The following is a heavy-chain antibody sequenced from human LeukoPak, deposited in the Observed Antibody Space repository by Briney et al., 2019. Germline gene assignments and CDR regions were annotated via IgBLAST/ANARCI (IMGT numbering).Heavy chain of an antibody. CDR2: ISSSTGTI. CDR3: VRDRSMDV. V-gene: IGHV3-48*01. J-gene: IGHJ6*02. Sequence: GGSLRLSCAASGFTFTSYTMNWVRQAPGKGLEWVSYISSSTGTIYYADSVKGRFTISRDNAKNSLYLQMNSLRAEDTAVYYCVRDRSMDVWGQGTTVIVSS. CDR1: GFTFTSYT.